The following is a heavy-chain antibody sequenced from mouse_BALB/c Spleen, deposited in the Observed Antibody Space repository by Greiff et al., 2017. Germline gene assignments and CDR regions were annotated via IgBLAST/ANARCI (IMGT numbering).Heavy chain of an antibody. Sequence: QVQLQQSGPGLVAPSQSLSITCTVSGFSLTSYGVHWVRQPPGKGLEWLGVIWAGGSTNYNSALMSRLSISKDNSKSQVFLKMNSLQTDDTAMYYCARDGGRGGYAMDYWGQGTSVTVSS. CDR2: IWAGGST. CDR3: ARDGGRGGYAMDY. CDR1: GFSLTSYG. V-gene: IGHV2-9*02. D-gene: IGHD3-3*01. J-gene: IGHJ4*01.